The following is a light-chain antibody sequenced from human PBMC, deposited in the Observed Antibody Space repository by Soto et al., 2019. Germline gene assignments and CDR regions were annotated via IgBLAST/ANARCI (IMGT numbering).Light chain of an antibody. J-gene: IGKJ3*01. Sequence: DIQMTQSPSTLSASVGDRVTITCRASQSISSWLAWYQQKPGKAPKLLIYDASSLESGVPSRFSGGGSGTEFTLTISSLQPDDFATYCCQQYNSYPVFGPGTKVDIK. CDR3: QQYNSYPV. CDR1: QSISSW. CDR2: DAS. V-gene: IGKV1-5*01.